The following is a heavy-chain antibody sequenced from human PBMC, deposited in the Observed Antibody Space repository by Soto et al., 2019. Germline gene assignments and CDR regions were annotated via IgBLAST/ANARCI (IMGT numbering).Heavy chain of an antibody. CDR2: IKQDGSEK. V-gene: IGHV3-7*03. CDR3: ARQGTVDPGYYFDY. D-gene: IGHD4-17*01. J-gene: IGHJ4*02. CDR1: GFTFSSYW. Sequence: EVQLVESGGGLVQPGGSLRLSCAASGFTFSSYWMSWVRQAPGKGLEWVANIKQDGSEKYYVDSVKGRFTISRDNANNSLYLQMNSLRAEDTAVYYCARQGTVDPGYYFDYWGQGTLVTVSS.